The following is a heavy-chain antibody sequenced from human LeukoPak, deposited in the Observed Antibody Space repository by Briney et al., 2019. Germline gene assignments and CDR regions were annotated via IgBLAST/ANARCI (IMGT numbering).Heavy chain of an antibody. CDR2: IHYTGGT. Sequence: SETLSLTCTVSGGSISSDAYLWAWIRQPPGKGLEWIASIHYTGGTYYIPSPKSRVTTSIDTSNNHFSLKLSSTTAADTAMYYCARYSASTGWFDPWGQGILVTVSS. D-gene: IGHD6-13*01. V-gene: IGHV4-39*01. CDR1: GGSISSDAYL. J-gene: IGHJ5*02. CDR3: ARYSASTGWFDP.